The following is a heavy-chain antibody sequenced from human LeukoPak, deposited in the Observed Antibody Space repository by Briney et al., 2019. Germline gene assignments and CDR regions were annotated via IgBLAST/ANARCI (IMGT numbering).Heavy chain of an antibody. CDR3: ARHGTVTPLDD. J-gene: IGHJ4*02. CDR2: VYYTGST. Sequence: SETLSLTCTVSGGSISSGNNYWGWIRQPPGKGLECIGSVYYTGSTYYNPSLKSRVTISLDTSKNQFSLKLSSVTAADTALYYCARHGTVTPLDDWGQGTLVTVSS. CDR1: GGSISSGNNY. D-gene: IGHD4-17*01. V-gene: IGHV4-39*01.